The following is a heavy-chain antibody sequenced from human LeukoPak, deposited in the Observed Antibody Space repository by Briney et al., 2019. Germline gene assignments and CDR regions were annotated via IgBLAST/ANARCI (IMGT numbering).Heavy chain of an antibody. J-gene: IGHJ4*02. CDR3: ARGELGDSSGFSFFDY. CDR2: VIAIFGRV. V-gene: IGHV1-69*05. D-gene: IGHD3-22*01. Sequence: EASVKVSCKASRGTFSSYGISWVRQAPGQGVEWMGGVIAIFGRVKYGQKFQGRATITTDESTSTAYMELSSLTSEDTGVYYCARGELGDSSGFSFFDYWGQGTLVTVSS. CDR1: RGTFSSYG.